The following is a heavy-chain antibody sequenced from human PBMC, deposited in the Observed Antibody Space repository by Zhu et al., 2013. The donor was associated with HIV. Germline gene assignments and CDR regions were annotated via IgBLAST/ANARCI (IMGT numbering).Heavy chain of an antibody. J-gene: IGHJ3*02. D-gene: IGHD6-25*01. V-gene: IGHV4-31*03. Sequence: VQLQESGPGLVKPSQTLSLTCTVSGGSISSAAHYWSWIRQHPEKGLEWIGYIFYSGRTHYNPSLRSRVIIPVDTSNNQFSLKLSSVTAADTAVYYCARDGLAATPFDIWGQGTMVTGLF. CDR2: IFYSGRT. CDR3: ARDGLAATPFDI. CDR1: GGSISSAAHY.